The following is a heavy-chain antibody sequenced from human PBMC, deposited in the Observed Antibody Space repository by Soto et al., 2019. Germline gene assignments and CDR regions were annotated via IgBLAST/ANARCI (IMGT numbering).Heavy chain of an antibody. CDR2: IYYSGST. V-gene: IGHV4-31*03. D-gene: IGHD6-19*01. Sequence: QVQLQESGPGLVKPSQTLSLTCTVSGGSISSGGYYWSWIRQHPGKGLEWIGYIYYSGSTYYNPSLKSRVTISVDTSKNQFSLKLSSVTAADTAVYYCVRDKVKQAVAGSYFDYWGQGTLVTVSS. CDR1: GGSISSGGYY. CDR3: VRDKVKQAVAGSYFDY. J-gene: IGHJ4*02.